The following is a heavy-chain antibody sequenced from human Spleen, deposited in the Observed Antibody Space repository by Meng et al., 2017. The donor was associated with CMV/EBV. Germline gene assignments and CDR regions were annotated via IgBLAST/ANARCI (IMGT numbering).Heavy chain of an antibody. D-gene: IGHD4-17*01. CDR1: VFIVSSDN. CDR2: IYIDGST. CDR3: ARALDHDYHDYYFDL. V-gene: IGHV3-53*01. J-gene: IGHJ4*02. Sequence: GGSLRLSCAASVFIVSSDNMNWVRQAPGKGLEWVSIIYIDGSTSYAASVKGRFTISRDISKNTLSLQMNSLRAEDTAIYYCARALDHDYHDYYFDLWGQGTLVTVSS.